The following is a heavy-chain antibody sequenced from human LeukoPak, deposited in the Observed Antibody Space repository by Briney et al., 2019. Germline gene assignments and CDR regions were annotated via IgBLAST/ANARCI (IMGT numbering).Heavy chain of an antibody. CDR1: GGSISSSNW. V-gene: IGHV4-4*02. Sequence: SETLSLTCAVSGGSISSSNWWSWVRQPPGKGLEWIGEIYHSGSTNYNPSLKSRVTISVDKSKNQFSLKLSSVTAADTAVYYCARAWYSSSWWPFDYWGQGTLVTVSS. CDR2: IYHSGST. J-gene: IGHJ4*02. CDR3: ARAWYSSSWWPFDY. D-gene: IGHD6-13*01.